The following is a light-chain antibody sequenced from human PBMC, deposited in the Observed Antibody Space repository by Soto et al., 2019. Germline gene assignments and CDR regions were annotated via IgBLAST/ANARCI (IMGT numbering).Light chain of an antibody. V-gene: IGKV1-5*03. Sequence: IQMTQSPSTLSASVGDRVTITCRASQSISYWLAWYQQKPGKVPEVLIYKASTLGSGVPPSFSGSGSGTEFTLTISSLQPDDFATYYCLQYSSYPVTFGGGTRVEIK. CDR1: QSISYW. CDR3: LQYSSYPVT. J-gene: IGKJ4*01. CDR2: KAS.